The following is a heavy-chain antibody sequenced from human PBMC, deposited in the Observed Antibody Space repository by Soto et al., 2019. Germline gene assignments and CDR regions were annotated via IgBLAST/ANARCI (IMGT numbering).Heavy chain of an antibody. J-gene: IGHJ6*03. CDR1: GYTFTSYD. V-gene: IGHV1-8*01. CDR3: ARGSPNYYDFWSGWNNYYYYYMDV. Sequence: ASVKVSCKASGYTFTSYDINWVRHATGQGLEWMGWMNPNSGNTGYAQKFQGRVTMTRNTSISTAYMELSSLRSEDTAVYYCARGSPNYYDFWSGWNNYYYYYMDVWGKGTTVTVSS. CDR2: MNPNSGNT. D-gene: IGHD3-3*01.